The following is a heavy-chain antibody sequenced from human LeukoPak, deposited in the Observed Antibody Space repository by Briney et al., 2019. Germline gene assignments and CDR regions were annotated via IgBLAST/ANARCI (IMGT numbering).Heavy chain of an antibody. V-gene: IGHV4-59*01. J-gene: IGHJ4*02. CDR3: ARAVPGIAD. CDR1: GGSISSYY. Sequence: SETLSLTXTVSGGSISSYYWSWIRQPPGKGLEWIGYIYYSGSTNYNPSLKSRVTISVDTSKNQFSLKLSSVTAADTAVYYCARAVPGIADWGQGTLVTVSS. CDR2: IYYSGST. D-gene: IGHD6-13*01.